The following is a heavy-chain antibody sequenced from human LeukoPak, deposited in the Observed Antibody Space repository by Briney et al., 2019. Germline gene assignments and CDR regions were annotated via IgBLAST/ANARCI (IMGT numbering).Heavy chain of an antibody. V-gene: IGHV1-46*01. D-gene: IGHD6-19*01. CDR3: ATGLGIAVSGTLVGWFDP. Sequence: ASVKVSCKASGYTFTNYYMHWVRQAPGQGLEWMGIINPSDGKTSYAQKFQDRVTMTRDTSISTAFMELSRLRSEDTAVYYCATGLGIAVSGTLVGWFDPWGQGTLVTVSS. CDR1: GYTFTNYY. J-gene: IGHJ5*02. CDR2: INPSDGKT.